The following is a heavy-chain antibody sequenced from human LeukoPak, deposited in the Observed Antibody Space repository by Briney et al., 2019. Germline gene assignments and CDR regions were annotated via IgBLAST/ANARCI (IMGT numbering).Heavy chain of an antibody. J-gene: IGHJ6*02. V-gene: IGHV3-9*01. CDR2: ISWNSGSI. Sequence: GGSLRLSCAASGFTFDDYAIHWVRRAPGKGLVWVSGISWNSGSIGYADSVKGRFTISRDNAKNSLYLQMNSLRAEDTALYYCARVWAQYQLLFGYYYGMDVWGQGTTVTVSS. CDR3: ARVWAQYQLLFGYYYGMDV. D-gene: IGHD2-2*01. CDR1: GFTFDDYA.